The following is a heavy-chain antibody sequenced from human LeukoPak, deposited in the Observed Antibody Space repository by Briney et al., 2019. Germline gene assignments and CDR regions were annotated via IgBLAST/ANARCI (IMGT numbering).Heavy chain of an antibody. CDR1: GGSISSSSYY. J-gene: IGHJ4*02. D-gene: IGHD6-13*01. V-gene: IGHV4-39*07. CDR3: ASSSWYYFDY. Sequence: SETLSLTCTVSGGSISSSSYYWGWIRQPPGKGLEWIGSIYYSGSTYYNPSLKSRVTMSVDTSKNQFSLKLSSVTAADTAVYYCASSSWYYFDYWGQGTLVTVSS. CDR2: IYYSGST.